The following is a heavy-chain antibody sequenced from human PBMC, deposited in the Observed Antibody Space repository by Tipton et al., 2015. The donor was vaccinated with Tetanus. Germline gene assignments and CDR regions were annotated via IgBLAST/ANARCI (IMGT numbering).Heavy chain of an antibody. CDR1: GFTFDVYT. CDR3: AKPGPSGSYSPNYFFDY. V-gene: IGHV3-43*01. D-gene: IGHD1-26*01. Sequence: SLRLSCAASGFTFDVYTMHWVRQVPGKGLEWVSLITWDGGSTNYADSVKGRFTISRDNSKNSLYLQMNSLRTEDTALYYCAKPGPSGSYSPNYFFDYWGQGTLVTVSS. J-gene: IGHJ4*02. CDR2: ITWDGGST.